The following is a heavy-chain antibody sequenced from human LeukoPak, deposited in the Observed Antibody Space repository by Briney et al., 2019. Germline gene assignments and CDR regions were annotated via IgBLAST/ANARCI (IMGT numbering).Heavy chain of an antibody. V-gene: IGHV7-4-1*02. J-gene: IGHJ3*02. D-gene: IGHD4-23*01. Sequence: ASVKVSCKASGYTFTSYAMNWVRQAPGQGLEWMGWINTNTGNPTYAQGFTGRFVFSLDTSVSTAYLQISSLKAEDTAVYYCARDGPGAVTPADDAFDIWGQGTMVTVSS. CDR3: ARDGPGAVTPADDAFDI. CDR2: INTNTGNP. CDR1: GYTFTSYA.